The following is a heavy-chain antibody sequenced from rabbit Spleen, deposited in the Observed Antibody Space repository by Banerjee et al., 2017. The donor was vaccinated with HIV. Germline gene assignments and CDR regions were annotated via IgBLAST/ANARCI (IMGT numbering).Heavy chain of an antibody. J-gene: IGHJ6*01. CDR1: GVSFSFNSY. CDR2: IDTGSSGFT. Sequence: QSLEESGGDLVKPGASLTLTCTASGVSFSFNSYMCWVRQTPGKGPEWIACIDTGSSGFTYFASWAKGRFTISKTSSTTVTLQMTSLTAADTATYFCARDSGSSFSSYGMDLWGPGTLVTVS. D-gene: IGHD8-1*01. CDR3: ARDSGSSFSSYGMDL. V-gene: IGHV1S40*01.